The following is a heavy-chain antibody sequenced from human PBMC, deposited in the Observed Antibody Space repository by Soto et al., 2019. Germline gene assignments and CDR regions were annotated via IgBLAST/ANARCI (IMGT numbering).Heavy chain of an antibody. J-gene: IGHJ5*02. Sequence: SETLSLTCAVYGGSFSGYYWSWIRQPPGKGLEWIGEINHSGSTNYNPSLKSRVTISVDTSKNQFSLKLSSVTAADTAVYYCARPNQLLLSGGFDPWGQGTLVTVSS. CDR1: GGSFSGYY. CDR3: ARPNQLLLSGGFDP. CDR2: INHSGST. V-gene: IGHV4-34*01. D-gene: IGHD2-15*01.